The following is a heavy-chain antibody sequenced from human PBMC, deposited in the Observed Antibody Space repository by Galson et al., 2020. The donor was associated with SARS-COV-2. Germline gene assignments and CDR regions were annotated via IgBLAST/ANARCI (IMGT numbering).Heavy chain of an antibody. D-gene: IGHD3-3*01. CDR1: GFTFSRNA. J-gene: IGHJ5*02. CDR3: AQDAPYYDFWTFLFDP. CDR2: ISGRGGSA. V-gene: IGHV3-23*01. Sequence: GGSLRLSCPGSGFTFSRNAMSWVRQAPGKGLEWVAAISGRGGSAFYADSVRGRFTISVDTPKNTLYLQMNNLRAEDTAVYYCAQDAPYYDFWTFLFDPWGQGTLVTVSS.